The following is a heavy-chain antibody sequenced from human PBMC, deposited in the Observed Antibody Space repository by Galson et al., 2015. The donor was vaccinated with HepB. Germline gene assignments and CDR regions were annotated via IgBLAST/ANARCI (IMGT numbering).Heavy chain of an antibody. CDR1: GGTFSSYA. Sequence: SVKVSCKASGGTFSSYAISWVRQAPGQGLEWMGRIIPILGIANYAQKFQGRVTITADKSTSTAYMELSSLRSEDTAVYYCARHPGRMGISGYYAPHFDYWGQGTLVTVSS. D-gene: IGHD3-22*01. V-gene: IGHV1-69*04. CDR2: IIPILGIA. J-gene: IGHJ4*02. CDR3: ARHPGRMGISGYYAPHFDY.